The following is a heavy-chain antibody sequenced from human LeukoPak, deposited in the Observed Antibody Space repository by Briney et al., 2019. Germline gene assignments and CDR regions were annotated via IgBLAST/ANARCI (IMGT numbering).Heavy chain of an antibody. D-gene: IGHD6-13*01. CDR2: IYYSGST. J-gene: IGHJ4*02. CDR3: ARSYSSSYLPYDY. Sequence: SSETLSLTCTVSGGSISSYYWSWIRQPPGKGLEWIGYIYYSGSTNYNPSLKSRVIISVDTSKNQFSLKLSSVTAADTAVYYCARSYSSSYLPYDYWGQGTLVTVSS. CDR1: GGSISSYY. V-gene: IGHV4-59*01.